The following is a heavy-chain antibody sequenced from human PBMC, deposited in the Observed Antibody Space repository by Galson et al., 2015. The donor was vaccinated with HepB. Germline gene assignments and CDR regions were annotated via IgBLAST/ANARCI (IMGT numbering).Heavy chain of an antibody. D-gene: IGHD3-3*01. CDR2: IYYSGST. CDR1: GGSISSYY. V-gene: IGHV4-59*12. J-gene: IGHJ4*02. Sequence: SETLSLTCTVSGGSISSYYWSWIRQPPGKGLEWIGYIYYSGSTNYNPSLKSRVTISVDTSKNQFSLKLSSVTAADTAVYYCARGGAYDFWSGYWGVAVIFDYWGQGTLVTVSS. CDR3: ARGGAYDFWSGYWGVAVIFDY.